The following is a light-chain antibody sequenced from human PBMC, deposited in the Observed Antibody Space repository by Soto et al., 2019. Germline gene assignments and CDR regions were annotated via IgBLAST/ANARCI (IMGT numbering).Light chain of an antibody. CDR2: QTS. CDR3: QQYNSVSQT. J-gene: IGKJ1*01. V-gene: IGKV1-5*03. CDR1: QSNGYW. Sequence: DIQMTQSPSTLSASVGDRVTITCRASQSNGYWLAWYQQKPGKAPNLLIYQTSSLETGVPSRFSGSGSGTEFTLTISSLQPDDFATYYCQQYNSVSQTFGQGTKVEIK.